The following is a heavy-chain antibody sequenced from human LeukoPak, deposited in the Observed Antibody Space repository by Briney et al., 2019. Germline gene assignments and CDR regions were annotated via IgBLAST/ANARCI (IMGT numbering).Heavy chain of an antibody. CDR1: GLTVSSNY. J-gene: IGHJ4*02. V-gene: IGHV3-66*02. Sequence: GGSLRLSCAASGLTVSSNYMSWVRQAPGKGLEWVSVIYSGGSTYYADSVKGRFTISRDNSKNTLYLQMNSLRAEDTAVYYCARDFSYWQWLAYDYWGQGTLATVSS. CDR3: ARDFSYWQWLAYDY. CDR2: IYSGGST. D-gene: IGHD6-19*01.